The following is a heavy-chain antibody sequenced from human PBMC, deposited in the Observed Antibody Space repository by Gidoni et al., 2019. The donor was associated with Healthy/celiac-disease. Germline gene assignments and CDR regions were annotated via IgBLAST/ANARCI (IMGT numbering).Heavy chain of an antibody. V-gene: IGHV4-34*01. D-gene: IGHD2-15*01. Sequence: QVQLQQWGAGLLKPSETLSLTCAVYGGSFSGYYWSWIRQPPGKGLEWIGEINHSGSTNYNPSLKSRVTISVDTSKNQFSLKLSSVTAADTAVYYCARVRPKYGGNPWGQGTLVTVSS. J-gene: IGHJ5*02. CDR1: GGSFSGYY. CDR2: INHSGST. CDR3: ARVRPKYGGNP.